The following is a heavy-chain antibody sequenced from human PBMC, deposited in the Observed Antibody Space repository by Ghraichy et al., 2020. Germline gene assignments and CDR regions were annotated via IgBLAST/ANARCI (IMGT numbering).Heavy chain of an antibody. D-gene: IGHD1-1*01. CDR3: GYPQRPYYYYGMDV. Sequence: SVKVSCKASGGTFSSYAISWVRQAPGQGLEWMGGIIPIFGTANYAQKFQGRVTITADESTSTAYMELSSLRSEDTAVYYCGYPQRPYYYYGMDVWGQGTTVTVSS. CDR1: GGTFSSYA. J-gene: IGHJ6*02. CDR2: IIPIFGTA. V-gene: IGHV1-69*13.